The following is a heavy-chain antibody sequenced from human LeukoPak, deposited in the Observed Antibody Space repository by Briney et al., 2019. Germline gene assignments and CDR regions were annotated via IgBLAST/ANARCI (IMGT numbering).Heavy chain of an antibody. CDR2: TYFKSMWYK. CDR1: GDEISGSTSA. CDR3: ARAAYFYDDSNFPRTFDY. V-gene: IGHV6-1*01. J-gene: IGHJ4*02. Sequence: SQTLSLTCVISGDEISGSTSAWYWVRQSPSRGLEWLGRTYFKSMWYKDYALSVKSRVSITPDTSKNQFSLHLNSLTPEDTAVYYCARAAYFYDDSNFPRTFDYWGQGTPVTVSS. D-gene: IGHD3-22*01.